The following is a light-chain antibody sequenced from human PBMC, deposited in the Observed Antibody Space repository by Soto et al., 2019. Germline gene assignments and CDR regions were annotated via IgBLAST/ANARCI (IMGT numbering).Light chain of an antibody. V-gene: IGLV1-51*01. CDR2: DNN. J-gene: IGLJ2*01. CDR1: SSNIGNNY. Sequence: QSVLTQPPSVSAAPGQKVTSSCSGSSSNIGNNYVSWYQQLPGTAPKLLIYDNNKRPSGMPDRFSGSKSGTSATLGITGLQTGDEADYYCGTWDSGLSAVIFGGGTKLTVL. CDR3: GTWDSGLSAVI.